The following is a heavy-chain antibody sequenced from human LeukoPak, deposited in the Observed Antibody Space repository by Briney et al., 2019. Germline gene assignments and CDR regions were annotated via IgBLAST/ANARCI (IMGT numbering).Heavy chain of an antibody. J-gene: IGHJ5*02. D-gene: IGHD3-22*01. CDR2: IYYSGNT. V-gene: IGHV4-59*01. Sequence: SETLSLTCTVSGGSISGYYWSWIRQPPGKGLEWIGYIYYSGNTNYDPSLQSRVTISVDTSKNQFSLSLSSVTAADTAVYYCARTHNDRARWWFDPWGQGTLVTVSS. CDR1: GGSISGYY. CDR3: ARTHNDRARWWFDP.